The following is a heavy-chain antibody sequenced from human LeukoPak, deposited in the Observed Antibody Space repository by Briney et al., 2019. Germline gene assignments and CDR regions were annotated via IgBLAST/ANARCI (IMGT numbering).Heavy chain of an antibody. CDR1: GHTYTTYY. Sequence: ASVKLSCKASGHTYTTYYMHWVPQAPRQRLEGMGIINPTGGSTSYAQKFHGRVTMTRDMSRSTVYMELSSVRSEDRAVYYCARGALSYKTYYYYYMDVWGKGTTVTVSS. J-gene: IGHJ6*03. V-gene: IGHV1-46*01. D-gene: IGHD3-10*01. CDR2: INPTGGST. CDR3: ARGALSYKTYYYYYMDV.